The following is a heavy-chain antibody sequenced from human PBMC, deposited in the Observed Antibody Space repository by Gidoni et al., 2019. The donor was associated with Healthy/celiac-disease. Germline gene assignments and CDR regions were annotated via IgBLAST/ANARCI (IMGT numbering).Heavy chain of an antibody. CDR3: ARDESDWWELQGYFDY. J-gene: IGHJ4*02. V-gene: IGHV3-7*01. CDR2: IKQDGSEK. Sequence: EVQLVESGGGLVQPGGSLRLSCAASGFTFSSYLMSWVRQAPGKGLEWVANIKQDGSEKYYVDSVKGRFTISRDNAKNSLYLQMNSLRAEDTAVYYCARDESDWWELQGYFDYWGQGTLVTVSS. D-gene: IGHD1-26*01. CDR1: GFTFSSYL.